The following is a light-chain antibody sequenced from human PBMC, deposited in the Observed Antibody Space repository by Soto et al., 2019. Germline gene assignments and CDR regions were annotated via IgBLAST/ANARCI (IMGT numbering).Light chain of an antibody. CDR2: KAS. Sequence: DIQMTQSPSTLSASVGDRVAITCRASQSISTWLAWYQQKPGKAPKLLIYKASSLESGVPSRFSGSGSGTEFTITISSLQPDDFAIYYCQQYNGYSRTFGQGTKVEIK. CDR1: QSISTW. J-gene: IGKJ1*01. CDR3: QQYNGYSRT. V-gene: IGKV1-5*03.